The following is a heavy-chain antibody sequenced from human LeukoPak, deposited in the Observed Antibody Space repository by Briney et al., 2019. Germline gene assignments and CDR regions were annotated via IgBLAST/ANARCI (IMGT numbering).Heavy chain of an antibody. CDR1: GFTFSSYG. V-gene: IGHV3-30*03. CDR2: ISYDGSNK. CDR3: ARAGYSSSWFRYFDY. Sequence: GGSLRLSCAASGFTFSSYGMHWVRQAPGKGLEWVAVISYDGSNKYYADSVKGRFTISRDNSKNTLYLQMNSLRAEDTAVYYCARAGYSSSWFRYFDYWGQGTLVTVSS. D-gene: IGHD6-13*01. J-gene: IGHJ4*02.